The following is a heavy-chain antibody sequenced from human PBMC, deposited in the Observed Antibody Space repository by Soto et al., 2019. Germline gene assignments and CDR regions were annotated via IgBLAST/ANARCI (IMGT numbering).Heavy chain of an antibody. D-gene: IGHD1-26*01. CDR3: SRDDSGYSGSHYFDYFNY. V-gene: IGHV1-3*01. Sequence: ASVKVFCKASGNPLPNYAIHWERQAPGKSFEWIVCFNVGNGDTYYPEHFQGRVTFTRDTSAGFFYMELNSLTSEDTVLFYCSRDDSGYSGSHYFDYFNYGGQGTLVTVSS. CDR2: FNVGNGDT. J-gene: IGHJ4*02. CDR1: GNPLPNYA.